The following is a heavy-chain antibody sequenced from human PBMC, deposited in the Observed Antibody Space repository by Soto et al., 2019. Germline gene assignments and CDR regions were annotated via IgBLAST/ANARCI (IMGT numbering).Heavy chain of an antibody. CDR1: GYRFTSYG. D-gene: IGHD3-22*01. V-gene: IGHV1-18*01. CDR2: ISAYDDNT. J-gene: IGHJ6*02. CDR3: ARGGYYDSSGARNYRYLGMNV. Sequence: GASVKVSCKASGYRFTSYGISWVRQAPGQGLEWLGWISAYDDNTKYAQTLQGRVSMSTDTSTNTAYMELRSLRSDDTAMYYCARGGYYDSSGARNYRYLGMNVWGQGTTVTVSS.